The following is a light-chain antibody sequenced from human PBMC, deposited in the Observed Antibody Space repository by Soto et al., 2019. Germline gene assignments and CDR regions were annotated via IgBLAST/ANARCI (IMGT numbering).Light chain of an antibody. J-gene: IGKJ1*01. V-gene: IGKV1-5*01. CDR1: QSGRRW. CDR3: QHYMSYPWT. CDR2: YAS. Sequence: DLQMTQSPSTLSAYVGDRFTITCRASQSGRRWLARYQQKPGKTPKLLIYYASTLESWVPSRFSGSGSGTEFTLSINSLQADDFASYYCQHYMSYPWTFGRGT.